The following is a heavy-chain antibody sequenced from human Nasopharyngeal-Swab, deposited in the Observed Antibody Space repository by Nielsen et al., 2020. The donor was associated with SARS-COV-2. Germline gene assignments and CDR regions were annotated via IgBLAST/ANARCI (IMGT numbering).Heavy chain of an antibody. Sequence: WIRQPPGKGLEWIGYIYYSGSTYYNPSLKSRVTISVDTSKNQFSLKLSSVTAADTAVYYCARIAAAGIFDYWGQGTLVTVSS. CDR3: ARIAAAGIFDY. D-gene: IGHD6-13*01. CDR2: IYYSGST. J-gene: IGHJ4*02. V-gene: IGHV4-31*02.